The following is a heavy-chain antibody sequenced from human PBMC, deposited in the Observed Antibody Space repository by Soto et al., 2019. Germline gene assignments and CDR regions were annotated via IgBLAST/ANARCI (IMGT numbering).Heavy chain of an antibody. V-gene: IGHV4-34*01. J-gene: IGHJ6*03. Sequence: QVQLQPWGAGLLKPSETLSLTCAVYGGSFSGYYWSWIRQPPGKGLEWIGEINHSGSTNYNPSLKSRVTISVDTSKNQFSLKLSSVTAADTTVYYRARGGWCSGGSCYHPHYMDVWGKGTTVTVSS. CDR1: GGSFSGYY. D-gene: IGHD2-15*01. CDR2: INHSGST. CDR3: ARGGWCSGGSCYHPHYMDV.